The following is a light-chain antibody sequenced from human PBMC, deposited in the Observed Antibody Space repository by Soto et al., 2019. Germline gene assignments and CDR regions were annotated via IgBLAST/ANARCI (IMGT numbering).Light chain of an antibody. V-gene: IGLV2-14*01. CDR2: EVS. J-gene: IGLJ3*02. Sequence: QSALTQPASVSGSPGQSITISCTGTSSDVGGYKYVSWYQQHPGKAPKLMIYEVSSRPSGVSNRFSGSKSGNTASLTISGLQAEDEAAYYCSSYTTTSTRVFGGGTKLTVL. CDR3: SSYTTTSTRV. CDR1: SSDVGGYKY.